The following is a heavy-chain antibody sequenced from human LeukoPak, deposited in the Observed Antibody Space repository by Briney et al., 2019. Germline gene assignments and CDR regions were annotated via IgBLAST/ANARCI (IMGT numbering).Heavy chain of an antibody. J-gene: IGHJ6*02. CDR2: ISSGGDNT. CDR1: GFTFSNYG. D-gene: IGHD3-22*01. CDR3: AKYYYDSSRQGMDV. Sequence: PGGSLRLSCVASGFTFSNYGMTWVRQAPGKGLEWVAVISSGGDNTFYADSVKGRFTISRDNSKNTLYLQMNSLTAEDTALYYCAKYYYDSSRQGMDVWGQGTTVTVSS. V-gene: IGHV3-23*01.